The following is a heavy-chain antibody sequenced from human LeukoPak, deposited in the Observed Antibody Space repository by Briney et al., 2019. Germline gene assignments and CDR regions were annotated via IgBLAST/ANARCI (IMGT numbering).Heavy chain of an antibody. J-gene: IGHJ5*02. CDR2: ISIYNGNT. Sequence: GASVKVSCKASGYTLTAHYMHWVRQAPGQGLEWMGWISIYNGNTDYAQKLRGRVTMTTDTSTSTAYMELRSLRSDDTAVYYCARITYDFWSGYYMPDDPWGQGTLVTVSS. CDR3: ARITYDFWSGYYMPDDP. CDR1: GYTLTAHY. D-gene: IGHD3-3*01. V-gene: IGHV1-18*04.